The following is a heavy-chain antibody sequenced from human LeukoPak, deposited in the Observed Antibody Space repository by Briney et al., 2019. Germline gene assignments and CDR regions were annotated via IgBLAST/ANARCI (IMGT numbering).Heavy chain of an antibody. V-gene: IGHV3-30-3*01. D-gene: IGHD6-19*01. J-gene: IGHJ4*02. Sequence: PGRSLRLSCAASGFTFSSYAMHWVRQAPGKGLEWVAVISYDGSNKYYADSVKGRFTISRDNSKNTLYLQTNSLRAEDTAVYYCASDSSGWTYFDYWGQGTLVTVSS. CDR2: ISYDGSNK. CDR3: ASDSSGWTYFDY. CDR1: GFTFSSYA.